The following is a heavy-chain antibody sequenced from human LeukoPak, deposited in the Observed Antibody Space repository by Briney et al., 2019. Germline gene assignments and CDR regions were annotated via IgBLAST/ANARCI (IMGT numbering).Heavy chain of an antibody. CDR3: AQGLYGRQWLTQFHAFDI. CDR2: IIPIFGTA. V-gene: IGHV1-69*13. D-gene: IGHD6-19*01. CDR1: GGTFSSYA. J-gene: IGHJ3*02. Sequence: GASVKVSCKASGGTFSSYAISWVRQAPGQGLEWMGSIIPIFGTAIYAQKFQGRVTITADESTRTAYMELNSLKSEDTAVYYCAQGLYGRQWLTQFHAFDIWGQGTMVTVS.